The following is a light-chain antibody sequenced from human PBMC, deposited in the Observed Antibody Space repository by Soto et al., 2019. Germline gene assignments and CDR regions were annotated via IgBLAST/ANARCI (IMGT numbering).Light chain of an antibody. V-gene: IGKV1-12*01. CDR2: DTS. CDR1: QAISSW. Sequence: DIQMTQSPSILSASVGDRVTITCRASQAISSWLVWYQQKPGKAPKLLIYDTSSLQSGVPSRFSGSGSGTEFTLTISNLQSDDFATYYCQQANSYPLTFGEGTKVDIK. J-gene: IGKJ4*02. CDR3: QQANSYPLT.